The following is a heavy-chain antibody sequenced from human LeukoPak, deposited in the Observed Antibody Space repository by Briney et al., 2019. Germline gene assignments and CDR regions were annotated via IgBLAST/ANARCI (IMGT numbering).Heavy chain of an antibody. CDR1: GFSFSSYA. J-gene: IGHJ3*02. CDR2: ISGSGGST. Sequence: GGSLRLSCAASGFSFSSYALSWVRRAPGKGLEWVSAISGSGGSTYYADSVKGRFTISRDNSKNTLYLQMNSLRAEDTAVYYCAKPQGSYYGFSAFDIWGQGTMVTVSS. D-gene: IGHD1-26*01. CDR3: AKPQGSYYGFSAFDI. V-gene: IGHV3-23*01.